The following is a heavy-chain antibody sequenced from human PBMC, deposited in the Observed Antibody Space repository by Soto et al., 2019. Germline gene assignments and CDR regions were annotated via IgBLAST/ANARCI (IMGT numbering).Heavy chain of an antibody. CDR2: ISYDSDTI. J-gene: IGHJ6*02. V-gene: IGHV3-48*02. CDR1: GFTFGTYS. Sequence: PGGSLRLSCAGSGFTFGTYSMNWVRQAAGKGPEWIAYISYDSDTIQYADSVKGRFTISRDNAKNSLYLQMNSLRDEDTAVYYCARLYYDYVWGQGTTVTVSS. D-gene: IGHD3-3*01. CDR3: ARLYYDYV.